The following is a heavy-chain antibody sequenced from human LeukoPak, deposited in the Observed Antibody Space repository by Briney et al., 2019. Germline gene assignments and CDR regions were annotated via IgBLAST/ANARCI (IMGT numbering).Heavy chain of an antibody. V-gene: IGHV1-46*01. CDR2: INPSGGST. J-gene: IGHJ6*03. Sequence: ASVKVSCKASGYTFTGYYMHWVRQAPGQGLEWMGIINPSGGSTGYAQKFQGRVTMTRDTSTSTVYMELSSLRSEDTAVYYCARSSGRSPNRDYMDVWGKGTTVTISS. CDR3: ARSSGRSPNRDYMDV. CDR1: GYTFTGYY. D-gene: IGHD1-14*01.